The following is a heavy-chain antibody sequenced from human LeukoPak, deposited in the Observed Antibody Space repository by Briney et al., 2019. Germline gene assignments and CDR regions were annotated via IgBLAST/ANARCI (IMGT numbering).Heavy chain of an antibody. CDR3: AKDWGRYSSSWYFDY. Sequence: GGSLRLSCAASGFTFSSYAMSWVRQAPGKGLEWVSAFSGSGGSTYYADSVKGRFTISRDNSKNTLYLQMNSLRAEDTAVYYCAKDWGRYSSSWYFDYWGQGTLVTVSS. CDR2: FSGSGGST. J-gene: IGHJ4*02. CDR1: GFTFSSYA. D-gene: IGHD6-13*01. V-gene: IGHV3-23*01.